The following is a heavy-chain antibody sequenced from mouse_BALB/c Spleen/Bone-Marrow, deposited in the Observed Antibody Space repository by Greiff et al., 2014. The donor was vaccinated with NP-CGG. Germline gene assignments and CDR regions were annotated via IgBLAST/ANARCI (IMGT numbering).Heavy chain of an antibody. V-gene: IGHV1S81*02. D-gene: IGHD2-1*01. CDR3: SRGGNFDVMDY. CDR2: INPSNGVN. CDR1: GYTFTSYY. J-gene: IGHJ4*01. Sequence: VQLQQSGADLVKPGASVKLSCKASGYTFTSYYMYWVKQRPGQGLEWIGGINPSNGVNNFNEKFKSKASLTVDKSSSTAYMQLSSLTSEDSAVYYCSRGGNFDVMDYWGQGTSVTVSS.